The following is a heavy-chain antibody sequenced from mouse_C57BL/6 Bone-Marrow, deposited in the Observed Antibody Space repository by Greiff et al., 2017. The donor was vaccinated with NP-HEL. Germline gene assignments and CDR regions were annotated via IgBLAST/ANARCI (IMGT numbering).Heavy chain of an antibody. CDR3: APSMMVTTGAMDY. D-gene: IGHD2-3*01. CDR1: GYTFTSYG. Sequence: VQRVESGAELARPGASVKLSCKASGYTFTSYGISWVKQRTGQGLEWIGEIYPRSGNTYYNEKFKGKATLTADKSSSTAYMELRSLTSEDSAVYFCAPSMMVTTGAMDYWGQGTSVTVSS. CDR2: IYPRSGNT. V-gene: IGHV1-81*01. J-gene: IGHJ4*01.